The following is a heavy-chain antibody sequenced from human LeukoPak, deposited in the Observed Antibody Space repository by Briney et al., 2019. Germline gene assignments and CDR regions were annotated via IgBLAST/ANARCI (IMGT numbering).Heavy chain of an antibody. J-gene: IGHJ6*03. D-gene: IGHD2-2*01. CDR1: GFTFSSYA. CDR2: ISGSGGST. V-gene: IGHV3-23*01. CDR3: AKGIVVVPAANYYYMDV. Sequence: PGGSLRLSCAASGFTFSSYAMSWVRQAPGKGLEWVSVISGSGGSTYYADSVKGRFTISRDNSKNTLYLQMNSLRAEDTAVYYCAKGIVVVPAANYYYMDVWGKGTTVTVSS.